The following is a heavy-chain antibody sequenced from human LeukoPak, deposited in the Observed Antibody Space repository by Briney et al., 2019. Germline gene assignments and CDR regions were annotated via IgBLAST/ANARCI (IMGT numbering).Heavy chain of an antibody. CDR1: GFTFDDYG. D-gene: IGHD2-2*01. J-gene: IGHJ4*02. CDR2: INCNGGST. CDR3: ARLHDDAIGHPDY. V-gene: IGHV3-20*04. Sequence: PGGSLRLYCATSGFTFDDYGMSWVRHAPGKGLEWVSGINCNGGSTGYADSVKGRFTISRDNAKNSLYLQMNSLRAEDTALYYCARLHDDAIGHPDYWGQGTLVTVSS.